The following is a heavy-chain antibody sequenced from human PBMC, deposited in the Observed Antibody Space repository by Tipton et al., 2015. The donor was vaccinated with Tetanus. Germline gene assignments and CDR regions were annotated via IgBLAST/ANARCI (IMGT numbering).Heavy chain of an antibody. CDR3: ARDRGDYIYYGMDV. Sequence: QVQLVQSGAEMKKPGASVKVSCKASGYTFTGYYIYWVRQAPGQGLEWMGWIDPNSGATVYAQKFQGRVTMTRDTSISTAYMELRSLRSDDTAVYYCARDRGDYIYYGMDVWGPGTTVTAS. J-gene: IGHJ6*02. CDR2: IDPNSGAT. V-gene: IGHV1-2*02. CDR1: GYTFTGYY. D-gene: IGHD3-22*01.